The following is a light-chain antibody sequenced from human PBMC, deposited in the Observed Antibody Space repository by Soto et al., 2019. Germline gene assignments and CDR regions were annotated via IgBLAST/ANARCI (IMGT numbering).Light chain of an antibody. CDR2: AAS. CDR3: QQSYSTLFT. V-gene: IGKV1-39*01. CDR1: QSISSY. Sequence: DIQMTQSPSSLSASVGDRVTITCRASQSISSYLNWYQQKPGKAPKLLIYAASSLQSGVPSRFSGSGSGTDFTLAFSSLQPEDFAINNCQQSYSTLFTFGPGTKVYIK. J-gene: IGKJ3*01.